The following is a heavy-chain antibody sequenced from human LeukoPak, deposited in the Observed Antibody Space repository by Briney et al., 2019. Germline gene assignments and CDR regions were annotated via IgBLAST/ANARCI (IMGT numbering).Heavy chain of an antibody. D-gene: IGHD1-26*01. CDR2: ISTSGSTI. CDR3: ARAHSRSYHRYFDH. CDR1: GFTFGSYE. Sequence: PGGSLRLSCAASGFTFGSYEMNWVRQSPGKGLEWLSYISTSGSTIMYAGSVKGRLTISRDNGNNSLYLHLHSLRAEDTAVYYCARAHSRSYHRYFDHWGQGTVVTVSS. J-gene: IGHJ4*02. V-gene: IGHV3-48*03.